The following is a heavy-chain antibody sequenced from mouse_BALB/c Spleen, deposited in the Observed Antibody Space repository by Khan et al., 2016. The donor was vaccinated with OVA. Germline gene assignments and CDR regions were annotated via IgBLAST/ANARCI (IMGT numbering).Heavy chain of an antibody. J-gene: IGHJ2*01. CDR1: GYTFINYW. V-gene: IGHV1-7*01. CDR2: INPSTAYT. D-gene: IGHD1-1*01. Sequence: QVQLQQSGAELAKPGASVKMSCKASGYTFINYWILWVKQRPGQGLEWIGYINPSTAYTEYNQNFKDKATLTADKSSRTAYMQLSSLTSEDSAVYYCARRDLRWDFDYWGQGTTLTVSS. CDR3: ARRDLRWDFDY.